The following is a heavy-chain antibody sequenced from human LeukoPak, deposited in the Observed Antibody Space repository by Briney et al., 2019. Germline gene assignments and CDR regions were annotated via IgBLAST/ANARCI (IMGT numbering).Heavy chain of an antibody. D-gene: IGHD2-2*03. Sequence: SETLSLTCAVYGGSFSGYYWSWIRQPPGKGLEWIGEINHSGSTNYNPSLKSRVTISVDMSKNQFSLKLSSVTAADTAVYYCARDRSPRGYCSSTSCPYYFDYWGQGTLVTVSS. CDR3: ARDRSPRGYCSSTSCPYYFDY. CDR2: INHSGST. J-gene: IGHJ4*02. V-gene: IGHV4-34*01. CDR1: GGSFSGYY.